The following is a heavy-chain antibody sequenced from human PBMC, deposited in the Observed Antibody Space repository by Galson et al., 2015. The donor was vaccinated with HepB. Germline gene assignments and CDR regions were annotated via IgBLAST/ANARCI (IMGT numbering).Heavy chain of an antibody. CDR1: GYTFTTYS. CDR2: ISTYNGKT. J-gene: IGHJ6*02. CDR3: ARDSLRVGYYYYRLDI. D-gene: IGHD3-16*01. V-gene: IGHV1-18*04. Sequence: SVKVSCKASGYTFTTYSISWVRQAPGQGLEWMGWISTYNGKTNYAQNLQDRVTMTTDTSTRTAYMELRSLRFDDTAVYYCARDSLRVGYYYYRLDIWGQGTTVTVSS.